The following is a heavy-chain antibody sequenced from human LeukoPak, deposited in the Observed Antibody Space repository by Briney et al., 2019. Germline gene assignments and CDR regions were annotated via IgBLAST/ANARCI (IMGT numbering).Heavy chain of an antibody. CDR1: GGSISSTIYY. D-gene: IGHD2-8*01. CDR3: ARKRYATYYYYMDV. V-gene: IGHV4-39*07. CDR2: IYYRGST. Sequence: SETLSLTCTVSGGSISSTIYYWGWIRQPPGKGLEWIGSIYYRGSTYYNPSLKSRVAISVDTSKNQFSLKLSSVTAADTAVYYCARKRYATYYYYMDVWGKGTTVTISS. J-gene: IGHJ6*03.